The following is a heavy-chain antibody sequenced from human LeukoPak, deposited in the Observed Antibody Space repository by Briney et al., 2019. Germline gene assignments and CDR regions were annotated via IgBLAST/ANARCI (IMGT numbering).Heavy chain of an antibody. CDR3: AREGGRYCSGGSCHFDY. CDR2: IFYSGST. V-gene: IGHV4-31*03. D-gene: IGHD2-15*01. CDR1: GGSISSGGFY. Sequence: SETLSLTCTVSGGSISSGGFYWSWIRQHPGKGLEWIGYIFYSGSTYYNPSLRSRVTLSVDTPKNQFSLKLSSVTAADTAVYYCAREGGRYCSGGSCHFDYWGQGTLVTVSS. J-gene: IGHJ4*02.